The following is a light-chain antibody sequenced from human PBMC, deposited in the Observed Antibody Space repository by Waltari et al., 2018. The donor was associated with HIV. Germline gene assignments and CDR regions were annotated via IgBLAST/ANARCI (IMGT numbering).Light chain of an antibody. CDR1: QSVGGN. CDR2: GAS. V-gene: IGKV3-15*01. CDR3: QQYSQWPRT. Sequence: EILMTQSPATLSVSPGERATLSCRASQSVGGNLAWYQQKPGQSPRLLIYGASARATGTPAWFSGRGSGTDFTLTVSSLQSEDVASYYCQQYSQWPRTFGNGTKV. J-gene: IGKJ1*01.